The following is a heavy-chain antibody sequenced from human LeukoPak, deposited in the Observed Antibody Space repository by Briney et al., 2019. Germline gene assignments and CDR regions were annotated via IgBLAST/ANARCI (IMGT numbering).Heavy chain of an antibody. CDR2: ISSSGSTI. Sequence: QSGGSLRLSCAASGFTFSSYEMNWVRQAPGKGLEWVSYISSSGSTIYYADSVKGRFTISRDNAKNSLYLQMNSLRAEDTADYYCARHPGDFTGIVNYYYMDVWGKGTTVTVSS. CDR1: GFTFSSYE. D-gene: IGHD1-26*01. CDR3: ARHPGDFTGIVNYYYMDV. J-gene: IGHJ6*03. V-gene: IGHV3-48*03.